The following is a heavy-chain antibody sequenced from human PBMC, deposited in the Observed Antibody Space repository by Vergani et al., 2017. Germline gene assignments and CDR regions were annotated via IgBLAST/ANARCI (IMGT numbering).Heavy chain of an antibody. J-gene: IGHJ1*01. Sequence: EVQLVASGGGLVQRGGSLRLFCEASGFTFSNLWMTWVRQAPGKGPEWVANIKYDGSKKNYVDSVKGRFTISRDNAKNSLYLQMNSLRDEDRGVYYCARMSGGGAPYLHYWGQGTLVTVAS. CDR2: IKYDGSKK. D-gene: IGHD2-15*01. V-gene: IGHV3-7*01. CDR3: ARMSGGGAPYLHY. CDR1: GFTFSNLW.